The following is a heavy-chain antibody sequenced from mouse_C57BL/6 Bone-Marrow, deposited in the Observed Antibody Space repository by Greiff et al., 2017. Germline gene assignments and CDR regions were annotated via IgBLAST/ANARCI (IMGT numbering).Heavy chain of an antibody. V-gene: IGHV3-6*01. CDR1: GYSITSGYY. CDR3: ARRYFDV. CDR2: ISYDGSN. J-gene: IGHJ1*03. Sequence: EVKLMESGPGLVKPSPSLSLTCSVTGYSITSGYYWNWIRQFPGNKLEWMGYISYDGSNNYNPSLKNRISITRDTSKNQFFLKLNSVTTEDTATYYCARRYFDVWGTGTTVTVSS.